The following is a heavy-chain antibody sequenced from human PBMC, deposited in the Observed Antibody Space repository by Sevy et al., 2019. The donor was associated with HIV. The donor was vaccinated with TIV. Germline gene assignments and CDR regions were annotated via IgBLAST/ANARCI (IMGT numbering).Heavy chain of an antibody. Sequence: SETLSLTCTVSGGSISSNYWSWILQPPGKALEWIGYIYYSGSTNYNPSLKSRVTISVDTSKNQFSLKLSSVTAADTAVYYCARHAPSITMIVVGSPGGAGSMDVWGKGTTVTVSS. CDR3: ARHAPSITMIVVGSPGGAGSMDV. CDR1: GGSISSNY. D-gene: IGHD3-22*01. CDR2: IYYSGST. V-gene: IGHV4-59*08. J-gene: IGHJ6*03.